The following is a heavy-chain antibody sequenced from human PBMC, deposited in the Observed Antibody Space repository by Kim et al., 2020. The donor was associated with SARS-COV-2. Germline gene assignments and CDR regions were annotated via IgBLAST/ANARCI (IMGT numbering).Heavy chain of an antibody. CDR1: GFTFSRGW. V-gene: IGHV3-74*01. J-gene: IGHJ3*02. Sequence: GGSLRLSCSTSGFTFSRGWMHWVRQAPGKGLEWVSTINPDGSIKRYTDSMKGRITISRDNADNTMYLQVSSLRAEDTAMYHCTKDISRAFDIWGQGTLVTVSS. CDR3: TKDISRAFDI. D-gene: IGHD3-9*01. CDR2: INPDGSIK.